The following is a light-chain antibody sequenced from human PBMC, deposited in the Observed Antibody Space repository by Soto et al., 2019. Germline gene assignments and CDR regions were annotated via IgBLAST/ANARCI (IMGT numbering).Light chain of an antibody. Sequence: EIVLTQSPVTLSLFPGERATLSCRASESVNNYLAWYQQKPGQTPRLLIYDASRRAFGTPGRFSGSGSGTDFPLTIDSLEPEDFAVYYCQQRSDWPPPTFGGGTKVEI. CDR1: ESVNNY. V-gene: IGKV3-11*01. CDR3: QQRSDWPPPT. J-gene: IGKJ4*01. CDR2: DAS.